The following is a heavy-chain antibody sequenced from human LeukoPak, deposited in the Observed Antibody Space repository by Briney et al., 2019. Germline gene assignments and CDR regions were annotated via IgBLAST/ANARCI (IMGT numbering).Heavy chain of an antibody. CDR1: VGTFSSYA. CDR3: ARDRRYYGSGSYYPPYYYYIDV. D-gene: IGHD3-10*01. CDR2: IIPIFGTA. J-gene: IGHJ6*03. V-gene: IGHV1-69*06. Sequence: ASVKVSCKASVGTFSSYAISWVREAPGQGLEWRGGIIPIFGTANYAQKFQGRVTNTADKSTSTAYMELSSLRSEDTAVYYCARDRRYYGSGSYYPPYYYYIDVWGKGTTVTVSS.